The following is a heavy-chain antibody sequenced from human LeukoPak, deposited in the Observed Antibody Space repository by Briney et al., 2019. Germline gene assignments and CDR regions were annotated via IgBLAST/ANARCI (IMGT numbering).Heavy chain of an antibody. CDR1: GFTFDDYG. J-gene: IGHJ6*03. Sequence: GGSLRLSCAASGFTFDDYGMSWVRQAPGKGLEWVSGINWNGGSTGYADSVKGRFTISRDNAKNSLYLQMNSLRAEDTALYYCARVNIEAVAGKNCYYYMDVWGKGTTVTVSS. CDR2: INWNGGST. D-gene: IGHD6-19*01. CDR3: ARVNIEAVAGKNCYYYMDV. V-gene: IGHV3-20*04.